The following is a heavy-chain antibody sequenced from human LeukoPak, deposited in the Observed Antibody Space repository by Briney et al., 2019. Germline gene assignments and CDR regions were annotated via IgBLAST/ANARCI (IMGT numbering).Heavy chain of an antibody. D-gene: IGHD3-22*01. CDR2: INPNSGGT. Sequence: ASVKVSCKASGYTFTGYYMHWVRQAPGQGLEWMGWINPNSGGTNYAQKFQGRVTMTRDTSISTAYMELSRLRSEDTAVYYCATDYYYDSSGSYYTVDYWGQGTLVTVSS. CDR3: ATDYYYDSSGSYYTVDY. V-gene: IGHV1-2*02. J-gene: IGHJ4*02. CDR1: GYTFTGYY.